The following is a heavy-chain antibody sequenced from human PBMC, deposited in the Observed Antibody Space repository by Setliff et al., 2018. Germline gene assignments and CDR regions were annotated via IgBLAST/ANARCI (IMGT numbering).Heavy chain of an antibody. CDR1: GFIFNTYT. J-gene: IGHJ3*02. CDR3: TTGATI. Sequence: GGSLRLSCAASGFIFNTYTMNWVRQAPGQGLEWVSSIRASSDYIYYAGSVKGRFTISRDNTKNSLDLQMNSLRAEDTAVYYCTTGATIWGQGTMVTVSS. V-gene: IGHV3-21*04. CDR2: IRASSDYI.